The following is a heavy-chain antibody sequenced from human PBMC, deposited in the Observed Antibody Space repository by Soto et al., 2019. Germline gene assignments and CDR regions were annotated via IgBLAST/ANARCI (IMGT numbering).Heavy chain of an antibody. CDR3: ARPDYGSGSYPDS. CDR2: ISYDGSNK. J-gene: IGHJ4*02. Sequence: QVQLVESGGGVVQPGRSLRLSCAASGFTLSRYAMQWVRQAPGQGLEWVAVISYDGSNKYYADSVKGRFTISRDNSTNTLYLQMNSRRAEDTAVYYCARPDYGSGSYPDSGGQGTRFTVSS. V-gene: IGHV3-30-3*01. CDR1: GFTLSRYA. D-gene: IGHD3-10*01.